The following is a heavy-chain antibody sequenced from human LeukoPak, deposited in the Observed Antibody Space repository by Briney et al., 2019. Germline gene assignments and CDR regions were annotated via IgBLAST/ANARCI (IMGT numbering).Heavy chain of an antibody. CDR1: GFTFSSYA. D-gene: IGHD6-13*01. V-gene: IGHV3-23*01. J-gene: IGHJ1*01. CDR3: ARDPRAQQLAEYFQH. Sequence: GGSLRLSCAASGFTFSSYAMSWVRQAPGKGLEWVSAISGSGGSTYYADSVKGRFTISRDNSKNTLYLQMNSLRAEDTAVYYCARDPRAQQLAEYFQHWGQGTLVTVSS. CDR2: ISGSGGST.